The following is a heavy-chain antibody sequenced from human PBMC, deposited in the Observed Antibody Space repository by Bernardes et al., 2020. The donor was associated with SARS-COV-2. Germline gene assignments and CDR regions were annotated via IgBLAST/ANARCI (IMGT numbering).Heavy chain of an antibody. CDR2: ISSSSSTK. CDR1: GFTFSSYS. V-gene: IGHV3-48*01. D-gene: IGHD1-7*01. Sequence: GGSLRLSCAASGFTFSSYSMHWVRQAPGKGLEWVSYISSSSSTKYYADSAKGRFTISRDNAKNSLYLQMNSLRAEDTAVYYCARVGAGTTREWGQRTLVTVSS. J-gene: IGHJ4*02. CDR3: ARVGAGTTRE.